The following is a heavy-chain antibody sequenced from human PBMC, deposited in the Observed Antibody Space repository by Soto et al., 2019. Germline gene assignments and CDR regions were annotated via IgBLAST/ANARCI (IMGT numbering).Heavy chain of an antibody. J-gene: IGHJ6*02. CDR1: GVSIHNSHSF. V-gene: IGHV4-39*02. CDR3: ARDAQGWSSSPSLGDFYYYHGMDV. D-gene: IGHD6-6*01. CDR2: VYYSGGS. Sequence: PSETLSLTCAVSGVSIHNSHSFWGWIRQPPGKGLEFIGSVYYSGGSHYNPSLKGRVTISVDTSNNQVSLRVNSVTAADTAVYYCARDAQGWSSSPSLGDFYYYHGMDVWGHGTTVTVSS.